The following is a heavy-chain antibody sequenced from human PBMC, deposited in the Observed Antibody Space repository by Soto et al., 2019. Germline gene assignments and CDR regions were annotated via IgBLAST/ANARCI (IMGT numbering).Heavy chain of an antibody. CDR2: ISGSGGTT. J-gene: IGHJ4*02. Sequence: EVQVLESGGGLVQPGESLRLSCAASGFTFINYAMSWVRQAPGKGLEWVSTISGSGGTTYYADSVKGRFTISRDNSKNTQYLQLNRVRAEDTALFYCAKPRGPRWELLGGFDYWGQGIMVTVSS. CDR3: AKPRGPRWELLGGFDY. V-gene: IGHV3-23*01. D-gene: IGHD1-26*01. CDR1: GFTFINYA.